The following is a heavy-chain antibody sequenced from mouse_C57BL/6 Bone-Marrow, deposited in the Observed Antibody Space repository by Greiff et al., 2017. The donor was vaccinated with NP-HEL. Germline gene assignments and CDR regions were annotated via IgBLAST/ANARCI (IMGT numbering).Heavy chain of an antibody. Sequence: EVHLVESGEGLVKPGGSLKLSCAASGFTFSSYAMSWVRQTPEKRLEWVAYISSGGDYIYYADTVKGRFTISRDNARNTLYLQMSSLKSEDTAMYYCTRDGDVDWFAYWGQGTLVTVSA. CDR1: GFTFSSYA. D-gene: IGHD2-3*01. CDR2: ISSGGDYI. V-gene: IGHV5-9-1*02. J-gene: IGHJ3*01. CDR3: TRDGDVDWFAY.